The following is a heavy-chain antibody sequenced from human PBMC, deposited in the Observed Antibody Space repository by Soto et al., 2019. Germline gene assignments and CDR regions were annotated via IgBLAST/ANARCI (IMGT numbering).Heavy chain of an antibody. Sequence: QVQLVQSGAEVKKPGSSVKVSCKASGGTFSSYAISWVRQAPGQGLEWMGGIIPIFGTANSAQKFQGRVTLHADESTSTAYMGLRSLRSEDTAVYYCARDVIAAAGTAGWVQGTLVTVSS. CDR1: GGTFSSYA. CDR2: IIPIFGTA. CDR3: ARDVIAAAGTAG. V-gene: IGHV1-69*12. J-gene: IGHJ4*02. D-gene: IGHD6-13*01.